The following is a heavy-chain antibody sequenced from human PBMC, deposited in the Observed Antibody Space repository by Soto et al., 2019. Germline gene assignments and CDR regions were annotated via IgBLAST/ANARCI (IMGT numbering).Heavy chain of an antibody. Sequence: SGPTLVNPTETLTLTFTVSGLSLSNARVGLSWIRQPPGKALEWLAHIFSNDEKSYNTSLKSRLTISKDTSKSQVVLTMTNMDPVDTATYYCARIRGSSGNYYFDYWGQGTLVTVSS. J-gene: IGHJ4*02. CDR3: ARIRGSSGNYYFDY. D-gene: IGHD6-13*01. V-gene: IGHV2-26*01. CDR2: IFSNDEK. CDR1: GLSLSNARVG.